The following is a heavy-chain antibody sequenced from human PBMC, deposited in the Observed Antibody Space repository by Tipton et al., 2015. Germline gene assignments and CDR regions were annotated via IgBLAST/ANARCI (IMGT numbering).Heavy chain of an antibody. CDR3: ARSWYYYDSSGYSDAFDI. CDR2: IYYSGST. D-gene: IGHD3-22*01. Sequence: TLSLTCTVSGGSISSSSYYWGWIRQHPGKGLEWIGYIYYSGSTYYNPSLKSRVTISVDTSKNQFSLKLSSVTAADTAVYYCARSWYYYDSSGYSDAFDIWGQGTMVTVSS. J-gene: IGHJ3*02. CDR1: GGSISSSSYY. V-gene: IGHV4-31*03.